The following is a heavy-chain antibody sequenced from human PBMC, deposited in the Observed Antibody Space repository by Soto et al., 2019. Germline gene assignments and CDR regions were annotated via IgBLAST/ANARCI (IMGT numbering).Heavy chain of an antibody. J-gene: IGHJ4*02. Sequence: GGSLRLSCAASGFTFSNAWMSWVRQAPGKGLEWVGRIKSKTDGGTTDYAAPVKGRFTISRDDPKNTLYLQMNSLKTEDTAVYYCTTERIAARRGIDYWGQGTLVTVSS. V-gene: IGHV3-15*01. CDR2: IKSKTDGGTT. D-gene: IGHD6-6*01. CDR3: TTERIAARRGIDY. CDR1: GFTFSNAW.